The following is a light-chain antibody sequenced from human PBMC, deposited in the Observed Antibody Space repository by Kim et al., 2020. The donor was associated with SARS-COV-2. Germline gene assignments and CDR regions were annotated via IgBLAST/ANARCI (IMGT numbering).Light chain of an antibody. V-gene: IGLV3-1*01. J-gene: IGLJ1*01. Sequence: SYELTQPPSVSVSPGQTATIACFGDELGRKSASWYQQKAGQSPVLVIYEDSKRPSGIPDRFSGSNFGNTATLTISGTQTVAEGDYYCQVWDSASYVFGIG. CDR3: QVWDSASYV. CDR2: EDS. CDR1: ELGRKS.